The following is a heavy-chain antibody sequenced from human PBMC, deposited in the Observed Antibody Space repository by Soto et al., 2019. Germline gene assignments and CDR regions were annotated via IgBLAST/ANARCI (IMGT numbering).Heavy chain of an antibody. V-gene: IGHV1-18*01. CDR3: ARYSTLVHVKTPGDLRHALDC. CDR1: GYTFTSYG. CDR2: ISAYNGNT. Sequence: SVKVSCKASGYTFTSYGISWVRQAPGQGLEWMGWISAYNGNTNYAQKLQGRVTMTTDTSTSTAYMELRSLRSDDTAVYYCARYSTLVHVKTPGDLRHALDCWGQGTMVTGSS. J-gene: IGHJ3*01. D-gene: IGHD1-26*01.